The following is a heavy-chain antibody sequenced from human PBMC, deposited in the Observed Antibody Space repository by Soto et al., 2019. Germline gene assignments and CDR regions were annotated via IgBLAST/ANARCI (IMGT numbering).Heavy chain of an antibody. CDR2: ISYDSTKT. Sequence: PGGSLRLSCAASGFTFNSYGMHWVRQGPGNGLEWVAFISYDSTKTYYADSVKGRFTISRDNSNIALYVQMNSLTGEDTAVYYCARTRSAWSDFHYYSLDVWGQGTTVTVSS. V-gene: IGHV3-30*03. CDR1: GFTFNSYG. J-gene: IGHJ6*02. CDR3: ARTRSAWSDFHYYSLDV. D-gene: IGHD1-26*01.